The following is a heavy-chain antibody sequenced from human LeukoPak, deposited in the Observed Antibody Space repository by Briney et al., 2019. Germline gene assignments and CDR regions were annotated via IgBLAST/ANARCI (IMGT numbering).Heavy chain of an antibody. Sequence: ASVKVSCKASGGTFSSYAISWVRQAPGQGLEWMGGIIPIFGTANYAQKFQGRVTITADESTSTAYMELSSLRSEDTAVYYCARIPRVAAAGFGVYWGQGTLVTVSS. D-gene: IGHD6-25*01. CDR1: GGTFSSYA. CDR2: IIPIFGTA. J-gene: IGHJ4*02. CDR3: ARIPRVAAAGFGVY. V-gene: IGHV1-69*13.